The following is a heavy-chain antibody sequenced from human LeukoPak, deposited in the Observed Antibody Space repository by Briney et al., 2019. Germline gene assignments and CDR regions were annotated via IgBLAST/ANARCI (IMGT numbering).Heavy chain of an antibody. CDR2: IYYSGST. Sequence: SETLSLTCTVSGGSISSYYWSWIRQPPGKGLEWIGYIYYSGSTNYNPSLKSRVTISVDTSKNQFSLKLSSVTAADTAVYYCARGKRGGYDYYYYYYMDVWGEGTTVTVSS. CDR3: ARGKRGGYDYYYYYYMDV. V-gene: IGHV4-59*01. D-gene: IGHD5-12*01. CDR1: GGSISSYY. J-gene: IGHJ6*03.